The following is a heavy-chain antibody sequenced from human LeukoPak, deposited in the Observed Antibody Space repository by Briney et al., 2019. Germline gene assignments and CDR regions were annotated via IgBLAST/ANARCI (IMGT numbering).Heavy chain of an antibody. CDR2: IYYSGST. CDR1: GGSISSYY. J-gene: IGHJ4*02. Sequence: SETLSLTCTVSGGSISSYYWSWIRQPPGKGLEWIGYIYYSGSTNYNPSLKSRVTISVDTSKNQFSLKLSSVTAADTAVYYCARDRGSYSSYVYFDYWGQXTXVXVSS. V-gene: IGHV4-59*12. CDR3: ARDRGSYSSYVYFDY. D-gene: IGHD1-26*01.